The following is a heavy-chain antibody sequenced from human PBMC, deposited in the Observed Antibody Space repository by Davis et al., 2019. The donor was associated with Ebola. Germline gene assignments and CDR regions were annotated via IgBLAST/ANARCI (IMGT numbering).Heavy chain of an antibody. D-gene: IGHD2-15*01. J-gene: IGHJ4*02. CDR2: INAGNGNT. CDR3: AREGYCSGGSCYHLDY. Sequence: ASVKVSCKASGYTFTSYAMHWVRQAPGQRLEWMGWINAGNGNTKYSQKFQGRVTITRDTSASTAYMELSSLRSEDTAVYYCAREGYCSGGSCYHLDYWGQGTLVTVSP. V-gene: IGHV1-3*01. CDR1: GYTFTSYA.